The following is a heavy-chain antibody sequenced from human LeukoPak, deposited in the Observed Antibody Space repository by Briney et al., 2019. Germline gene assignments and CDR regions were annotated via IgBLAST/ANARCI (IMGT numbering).Heavy chain of an antibody. CDR2: ISTSGDTT. Sequence: GGSLRLSCAASGFAFNNFAKSWVRKAPGKGLEWVSAISTSGDTTWYADSVKGRFTNSRDNSWNTQYPHMNSLRAEDTAVYYCAKYRYCTATSCPGVFDYWGQGTLVTVSS. CDR3: AKYRYCTATSCPGVFDY. D-gene: IGHD2-8*02. V-gene: IGHV3-23*01. J-gene: IGHJ4*02. CDR1: GFAFNNFA.